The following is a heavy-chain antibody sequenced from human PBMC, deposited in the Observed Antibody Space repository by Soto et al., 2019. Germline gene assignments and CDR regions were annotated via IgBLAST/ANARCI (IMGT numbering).Heavy chain of an antibody. D-gene: IGHD2-8*01. CDR1: GDSITTNGYY. CDR3: ARSHYTYGLLIDY. Sequence: SETLSLTCSVSGDSITTNGYYWGWIRQPPGKGLQWIGNVYRTGSTFSHPSLTSRVFISVDTSKNEFSLRLTSVTAADTAVYYCARSHYTYGLLIDYWGPGTLVTVSS. V-gene: IGHV4-39*01. J-gene: IGHJ4*02. CDR2: VYRTGST.